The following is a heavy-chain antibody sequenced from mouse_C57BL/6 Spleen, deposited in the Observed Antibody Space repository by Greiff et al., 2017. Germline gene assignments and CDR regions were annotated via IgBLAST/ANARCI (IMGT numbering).Heavy chain of an antibody. CDR2: IYPGSGST. J-gene: IGHJ4*01. D-gene: IGHD2-5*01. CDR1: GYTFTSYW. V-gene: IGHV1-55*01. Sequence: QVQLQQSGAELVKPGASVKMSCKASGYTFTSYWITWVKQRPGQGLEWIGDIYPGSGSTNYNEKFKSKATLTVDTSSSTAYMQLSSLTSEDSAVYYCARGNYYSNYPNYYAMDYWGQGTSVTVSS. CDR3: ARGNYYSNYPNYYAMDY.